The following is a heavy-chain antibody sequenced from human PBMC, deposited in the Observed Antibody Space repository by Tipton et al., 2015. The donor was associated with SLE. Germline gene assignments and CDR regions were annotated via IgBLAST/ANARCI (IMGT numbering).Heavy chain of an antibody. CDR2: IWYDGTDK. CDR1: GFTFSGHA. V-gene: IGHV3-33*01. CDR3: ARGRSYSDY. Sequence: QVQLVQSGGGVVQPGRSLRLSCAASGFTFSGHAMHWVRQGPGKGLEWVAVIWYDGTDKYYADSVKGRFTISRDNSKNTLYLQMSTLRPDDTAVYYCARGRSYSDYWGQGTLVTVSS. J-gene: IGHJ4*02.